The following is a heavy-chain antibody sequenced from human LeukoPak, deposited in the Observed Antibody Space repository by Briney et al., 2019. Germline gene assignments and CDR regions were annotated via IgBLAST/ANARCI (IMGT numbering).Heavy chain of an antibody. CDR3: AAGYYGSGSYFPLSY. Sequence: SVKVSCKASGFTFTSSAMQWVRQARGQRLEWIGWIVVGSGNTNYAQKFQERVTITRDMSTSTAYMELSSLRSEDTAVYYCAAGYYGSGSYFPLSYWGQGTLVTVSS. J-gene: IGHJ4*02. CDR1: GFTFTSSA. CDR2: IVVGSGNT. D-gene: IGHD3-10*01. V-gene: IGHV1-58*02.